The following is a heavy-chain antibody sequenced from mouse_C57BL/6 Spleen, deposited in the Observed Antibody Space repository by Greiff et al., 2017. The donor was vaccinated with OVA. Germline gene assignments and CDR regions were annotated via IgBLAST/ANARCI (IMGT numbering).Heavy chain of an antibody. V-gene: IGHV1-81*01. J-gene: IGHJ3*01. CDR3: ARSYDYDGFAY. CDR1: GYTFTSYG. Sequence: VQLMESGAELARPGASVKLSCTASGYTFTSYGIRWVKQRPGQGLEWIGEIYPRSGNTYYNAKFKGKATLTADKSSSTAYMELRILTSEDSTVYFCARSYDYDGFAYWGQGTLVTVSA. CDR2: IYPRSGNT. D-gene: IGHD2-4*01.